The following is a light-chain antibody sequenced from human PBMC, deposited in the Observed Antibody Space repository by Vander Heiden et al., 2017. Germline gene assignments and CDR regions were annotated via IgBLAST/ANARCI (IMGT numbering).Light chain of an antibody. Sequence: LSLPVTPGEPASISCRSSQSLLHSNGYNYLDWYLQKPGQSPQLLIYLGSNRASGVPDRFSGSGSGTDFTLKISRVEAEDVGVYYCRQALQTPFTFGPGTKVDIK. CDR3: RQALQTPFT. CDR1: QSLLHSNGYNY. J-gene: IGKJ3*01. CDR2: LGS. V-gene: IGKV2-28*01.